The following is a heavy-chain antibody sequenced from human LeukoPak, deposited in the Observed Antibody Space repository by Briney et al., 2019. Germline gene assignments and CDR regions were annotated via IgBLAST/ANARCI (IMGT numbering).Heavy chain of an antibody. CDR3: AKGSSNWRDYYYFDY. CDR2: ISGSGATT. J-gene: IGHJ4*02. Sequence: GGSLRLSCVASGFTFSSYAINWVRQAPGKGLEWVSAISGSGATTYYADSVKGRFSISRDNSKNTLYLQMNSLRVEDTAVYYCAKGSSNWRDYYYFDYWGQGTLVTVSS. CDR1: GFTFSSYA. V-gene: IGHV3-23*01. D-gene: IGHD6-13*01.